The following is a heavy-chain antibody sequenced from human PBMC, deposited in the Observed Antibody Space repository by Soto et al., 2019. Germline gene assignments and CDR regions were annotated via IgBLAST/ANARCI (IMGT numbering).Heavy chain of an antibody. D-gene: IGHD3-10*02. CDR2: LSKSDLSR. J-gene: IGHJ6*02. CDR1: GFTSSNYY. Sequence: QAQLVESGGGLVEPGGSLRLSCAVSGFTSSNYYMTWIRQAPGKGLEWLASLSKSDLSRNYAASGAGRFVISRDIAKNTLHLQIYILAANDTAVYYWARGDAYVDGDSGLDVCGQGTTVTVSS. CDR3: ARGDAYVDGDSGLDV. V-gene: IGHV3-11*06.